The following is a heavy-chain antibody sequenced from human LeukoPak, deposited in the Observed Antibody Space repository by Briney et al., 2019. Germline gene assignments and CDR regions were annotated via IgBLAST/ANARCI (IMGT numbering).Heavy chain of an antibody. CDR3: ARGSIIVGINWFDP. V-gene: IGHV4-59*01. CDR1: GGSISSYY. Sequence: NPSETLSLTCTVSGGSISSYYWSWIRQPPGKGLEWIGYIYYSGSTNYNPSLKSRVTISVDTSKNQFPLKLSSVTAADTAVYYCARGSIIVGINWFDPWGQGTLVTVSS. CDR2: IYYSGST. J-gene: IGHJ5*02. D-gene: IGHD3-22*01.